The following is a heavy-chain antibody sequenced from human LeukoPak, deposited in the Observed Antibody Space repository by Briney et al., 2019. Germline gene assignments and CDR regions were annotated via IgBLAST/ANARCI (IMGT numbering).Heavy chain of an antibody. CDR2: ISSSSSYI. D-gene: IGHD1-26*01. CDR3: ARDLSETIVGAHAFDI. V-gene: IGHV3-21*01. Sequence: KSGGSLRLSCAASGFTFSNYAMNWVRQAPGKGLEWVSSISSSSSYIFYADSVKGRFTLSRDNAKNSLYLQMNSLRAEDTAVYSCARDLSETIVGAHAFDIWGQGTMVTVSS. J-gene: IGHJ3*02. CDR1: GFTFSNYA.